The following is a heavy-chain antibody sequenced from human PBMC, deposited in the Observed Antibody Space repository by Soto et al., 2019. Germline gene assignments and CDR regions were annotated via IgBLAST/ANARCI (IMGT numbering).Heavy chain of an antibody. CDR1: GGSISSGGYY. Sequence: QVQLQESGPGLVKPSQTLSLTCTVSGGSISSGGYYWSWIRQHPGKGLEWIGYIYYSGSTYYNPSLKSRVTISVDTSKNQFSLKLSSVTAADTAVYYCAREVRSSYGPGAYFDYWGQGTLVTVSS. CDR2: IYYSGST. D-gene: IGHD5-18*01. CDR3: AREVRSSYGPGAYFDY. J-gene: IGHJ4*02. V-gene: IGHV4-31*03.